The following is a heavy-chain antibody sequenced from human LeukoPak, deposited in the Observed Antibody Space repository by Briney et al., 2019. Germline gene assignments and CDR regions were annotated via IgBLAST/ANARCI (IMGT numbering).Heavy chain of an antibody. J-gene: IGHJ4*02. D-gene: IGHD3-10*01. CDR3: ARDFEGFGEY. Sequence: GGSLRLSCAASKFSFSSYWMHWVRQAPGKGLVWVSRINSDGSRTNYADSVKGRFTISRDNAKNTLYLQMNSLRAEDTAVYYCARDFEGFGEYWGQGTLVTVSS. CDR2: INSDGSRT. CDR1: KFSFSSYW. V-gene: IGHV3-74*01.